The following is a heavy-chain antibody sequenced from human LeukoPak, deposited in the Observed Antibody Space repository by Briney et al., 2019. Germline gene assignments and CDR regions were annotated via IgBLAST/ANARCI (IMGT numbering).Heavy chain of an antibody. Sequence: GGSLRLSCTASGFTFSNCAMTWVRQAPGKGLEWVSSISGTGGMTYSADPVKGRFTISRDNSKNTLYLQMKNLRVEHTAVYYCAKGLHGGVGYGVDVWGQGTTVSVSS. CDR3: AKGLHGGVGYGVDV. CDR2: ISGTGGMT. V-gene: IGHV3-23*01. D-gene: IGHD3-16*01. CDR1: GFTFSNCA. J-gene: IGHJ6*02.